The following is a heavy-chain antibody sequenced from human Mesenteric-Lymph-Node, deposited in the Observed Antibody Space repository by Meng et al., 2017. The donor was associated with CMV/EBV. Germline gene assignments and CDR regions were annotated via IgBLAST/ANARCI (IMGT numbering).Heavy chain of an antibody. CDR3: AKALSYSSSSGIDY. Sequence: ASGFTFSSYAMSWVRQAPGKGLEWVSAISGSGGGTYYADSVKGRFTISRDNSKNTLYLQMNSLRAEDTAVYYCAKALSYSSSSGIDYWGQGTLVTVSS. J-gene: IGHJ4*02. D-gene: IGHD6-6*01. CDR1: GFTFSSYA. CDR2: ISGSGGGT. V-gene: IGHV3-23*01.